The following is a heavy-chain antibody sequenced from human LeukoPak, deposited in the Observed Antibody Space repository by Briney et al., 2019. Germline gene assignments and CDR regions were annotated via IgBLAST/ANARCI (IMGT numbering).Heavy chain of an antibody. CDR2: INPSGGST. CDR3: ARGGENYDSSGYWNDAFDI. CDR1: GYTFTSYY. Sequence: GASVKASCKASGYTFTSYYMHWVRQAPGQGLEWMGIINPSGGSTSYAQKFQGRVTMTRDTSTSTVYMELSSLRSEDTAVYYCARGGENYDSSGYWNDAFDIWGQGTMVTVSS. J-gene: IGHJ3*02. D-gene: IGHD3-22*01. V-gene: IGHV1-46*01.